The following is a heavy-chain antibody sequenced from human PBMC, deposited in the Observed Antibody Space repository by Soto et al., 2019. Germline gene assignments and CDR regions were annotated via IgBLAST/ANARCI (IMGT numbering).Heavy chain of an antibody. CDR2: IIPIFGTA. Sequence: GASVKVSCKASGGTFSSYAISWVRQAPGQGLEWMGGIIPIFGTANYAQKFQGRVTITADESTSTAYMELSSLRSEDTAVYYCARGNRKLLNHFDYWGQGTLVTVSS. CDR1: GGTFSSYA. J-gene: IGHJ4*02. V-gene: IGHV1-69*13. CDR3: ARGNRKLLNHFDY. D-gene: IGHD1-7*01.